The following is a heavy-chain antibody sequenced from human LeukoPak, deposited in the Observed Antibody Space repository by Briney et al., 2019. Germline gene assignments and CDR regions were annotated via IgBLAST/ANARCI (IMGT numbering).Heavy chain of an antibody. Sequence: TGGSLRLXCAASGFTFSSYEMNWVRLAPGKGLESVSYISSGGNTIYYADSVKGRFTISRDNAKNSLYLQMNSLRAEDTAVYYCAREGTAMVSFDYWGQGTLVTVSS. D-gene: IGHD5-18*01. CDR3: AREGTAMVSFDY. J-gene: IGHJ4*02. CDR2: ISSGGNTI. CDR1: GFTFSSYE. V-gene: IGHV3-48*03.